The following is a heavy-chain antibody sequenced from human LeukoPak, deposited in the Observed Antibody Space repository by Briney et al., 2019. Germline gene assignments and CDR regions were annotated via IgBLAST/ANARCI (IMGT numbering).Heavy chain of an antibody. V-gene: IGHV1-2*02. D-gene: IGHD5-18*01. CDR2: INPNSGGT. CDR3: ARGGRGYSYGFKYYYGMDV. J-gene: IGHJ6*02. Sequence: ASVKVSCKASGSTFTGYYMHWLRQAPGQGLEWMGWINPNSGGTNYAQKFQGRVTMTRDTSISTAYMELSRLRSDDTAEYYCARGGRGYSYGFKYYYGMDVWGQGTTVTVSS. CDR1: GSTFTGYY.